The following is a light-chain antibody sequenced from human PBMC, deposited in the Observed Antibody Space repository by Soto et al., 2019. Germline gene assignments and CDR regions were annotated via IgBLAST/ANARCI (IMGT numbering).Light chain of an antibody. CDR2: GAS. CDR3: QKYGTPRSVT. CDR1: QSVSSSY. J-gene: IGKJ5*01. V-gene: IGKV3-20*01. Sequence: EIVLPQSPGTLSLSPGESSTLSCRARQSVSSSYLAWYQQKPGQTPRLIIYGASGRADGIPHRFSGSGFGTDFTLTIRKVEPEDFAVYYCQKYGTPRSVTVGKGTRLEIK.